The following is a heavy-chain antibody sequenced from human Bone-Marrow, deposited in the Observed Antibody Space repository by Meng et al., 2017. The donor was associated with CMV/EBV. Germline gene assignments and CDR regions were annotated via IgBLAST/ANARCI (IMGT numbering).Heavy chain of an antibody. D-gene: IGHD3-16*01. J-gene: IGHJ4*02. CDR1: GGTFSSYA. Sequence: QVQPVKSGAEVKKPGSSVKVSCKASGGTFSSYAISWVRQAPGQGLEWMGGIIPIFGTANYAQKFQGRVTITADESTSTAYMELRSLRSDDTAVYYCARVPLRWGSFPLDWGQGTLVTVSS. CDR3: ARVPLRWGSFPLD. V-gene: IGHV1-69*12. CDR2: IIPIFGTA.